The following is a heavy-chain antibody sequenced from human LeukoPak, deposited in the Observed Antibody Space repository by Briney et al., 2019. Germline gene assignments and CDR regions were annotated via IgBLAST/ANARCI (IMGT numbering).Heavy chain of an antibody. J-gene: IGHJ4*02. D-gene: IGHD2-15*01. Sequence: GASVKVSCKASGYTLTGYYMHWVRQAPEQGLEWMGWINPNSGGTNYAQKFQGRVTMTRDTSISTAYMELSRLRSDDTAVYYCARGGGIVVVVAATLTWGQGTLVTVSS. CDR2: INPNSGGT. V-gene: IGHV1-2*02. CDR3: ARGGGIVVVVAATLT. CDR1: GYTLTGYY.